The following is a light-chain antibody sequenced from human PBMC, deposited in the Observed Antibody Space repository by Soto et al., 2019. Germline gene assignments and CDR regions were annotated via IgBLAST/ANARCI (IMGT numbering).Light chain of an antibody. Sequence: EILLTQAPATLSLPPGDKATLSCRASQSVSNFLAWYQQKPGQAPRLLIYDASNRATGIPARFSGGGSGTDFTLTSSSLEPEDFAVYYCQVRSNWPTWTFGQGTKVDI. V-gene: IGKV3-11*01. CDR3: QVRSNWPTWT. CDR1: QSVSNF. CDR2: DAS. J-gene: IGKJ1*01.